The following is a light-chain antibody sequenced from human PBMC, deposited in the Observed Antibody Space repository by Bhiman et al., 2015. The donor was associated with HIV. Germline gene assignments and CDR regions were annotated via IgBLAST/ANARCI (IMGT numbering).Light chain of an antibody. CDR1: RSDIGNYGY. CDR3: SSYSSITVYV. CDR2: DVT. V-gene: IGLV2-14*03. J-gene: IGLJ1*01. Sequence: QSALTQPASVSGSPGESITISCTGTRSDIGNYGYVSWYQQHPGRAPKLMVYDVTKRPSGVSNRFSGSKSGSTASLTISGLQAEDEADYYCSSYSSITVYVFGSGTKVTVV.